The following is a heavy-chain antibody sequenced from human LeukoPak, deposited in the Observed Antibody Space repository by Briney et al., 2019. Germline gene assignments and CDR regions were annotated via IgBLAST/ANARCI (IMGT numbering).Heavy chain of an antibody. J-gene: IGHJ4*02. CDR3: ARDIRNWETRGH. CDR1: GFTFSSYW. V-gene: IGHV3-74*01. Sequence: GGSLRLSCAASGFTFSSYWMHWVRQAPGKGLVWVSRINTDGSSTSYADSVKGRFTISRDNAKNTLYLQMNSLRAEDTAVYYCARDIRNWETRGHWGQGTLVTVSS. D-gene: IGHD7-27*01. CDR2: INTDGSST.